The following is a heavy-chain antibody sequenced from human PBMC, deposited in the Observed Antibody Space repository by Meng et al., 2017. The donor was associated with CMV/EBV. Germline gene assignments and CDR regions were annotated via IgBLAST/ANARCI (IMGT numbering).Heavy chain of an antibody. CDR3: ARTGTTGTLFDWFDP. V-gene: IGHV3-7*01. J-gene: IGHJ5*02. CDR2: IKQDGSEK. D-gene: IGHD1-1*01. Sequence: GESLKISCAASGFTFSSYWMSWVRQAPGKGLEWVANIKQDGSEKYYVDSVKGRFTISRDNAKNSLYLQMNSLRAEDTAVYYCARTGTTGTLFDWFDPWGQGTLVTVSS. CDR1: GFTFSSYW.